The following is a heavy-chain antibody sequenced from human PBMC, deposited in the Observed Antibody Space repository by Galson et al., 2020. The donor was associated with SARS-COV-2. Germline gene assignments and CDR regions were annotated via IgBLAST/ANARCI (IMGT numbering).Heavy chain of an antibody. V-gene: IGHV5-51*01. D-gene: IGHD3-10*01. CDR2: IYPGDSYA. CDR1: GYSFSTYF. CDR3: ARTSGFAESFDF. J-gene: IGHJ4*02. Sequence: GESLKISCKGSGYSFSTYFIGWVRQMPGKGLEWMGIIYPGDSYATYSPSFQGQVTISADKSIGAAHLQWSSLKASDTAMYYCARTSGFAESFDFWGQGTLVTVS.